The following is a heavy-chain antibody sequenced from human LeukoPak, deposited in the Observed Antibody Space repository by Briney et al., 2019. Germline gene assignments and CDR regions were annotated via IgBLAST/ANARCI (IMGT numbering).Heavy chain of an antibody. D-gene: IGHD6-6*01. CDR1: GFIFSSYS. V-gene: IGHV3-21*01. CDR2: ISSSSSYI. Sequence: GGSLRLSCAASGFIFSSYSMNWVRQAPGKGLEWVSSISSSSSYIYYADSVKGRFTISRDNAKNSLYLQMNSLRAEDTAVYYCARGGYSSSSGYYYYGMDVWGQGTTVTVSS. J-gene: IGHJ6*02. CDR3: ARGGYSSSSGYYYYGMDV.